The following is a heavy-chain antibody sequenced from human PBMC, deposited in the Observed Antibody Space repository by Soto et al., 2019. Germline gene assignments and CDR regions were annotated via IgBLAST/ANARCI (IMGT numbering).Heavy chain of an antibody. CDR1: GFTFSSYG. CDR2: ISYDGSNK. J-gene: IGHJ4*02. Sequence: GGSLRLSCAASGFTFSSYGMHWVRQAPGKGLEWVAVISYDGSNKYYADSVKGRFTISRDNSKNTLYLQMNSLRAEDTAVYYCAKDRSGAGTPHYYFDYWGQGTLVTVSS. V-gene: IGHV3-30*18. D-gene: IGHD1-1*01. CDR3: AKDRSGAGTPHYYFDY.